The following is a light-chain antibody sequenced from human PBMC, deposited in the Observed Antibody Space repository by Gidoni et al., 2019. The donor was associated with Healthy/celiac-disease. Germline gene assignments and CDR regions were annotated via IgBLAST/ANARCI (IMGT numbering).Light chain of an antibody. CDR1: KLGDKY. J-gene: IGLJ2*01. CDR2: QDS. V-gene: IGLV3-1*01. Sequence: SYELTQPPSVSVSPGQTASITCSGDKLGDKYACLYQQKPGQSPGLVIYQDSKRPSGIPERFSGSNSGNTATLTISGTQAMDEADYYCQAWDSSTVLFGGGTKLTVL. CDR3: QAWDSSTVL.